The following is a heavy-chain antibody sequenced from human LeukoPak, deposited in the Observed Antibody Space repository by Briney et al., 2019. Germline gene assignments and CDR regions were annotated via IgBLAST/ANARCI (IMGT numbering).Heavy chain of an antibody. CDR1: GFTFSSYW. D-gene: IGHD2-2*01. CDR2: IKQGGSEK. Sequence: GGSLRLSCAASGFTFSSYWMSWVRQAPGKGLEWVANIKQGGSEKYYVDSVKGRFTISRDNAKNSLYLQMNSLRAEDTAVYYCARDAAAMYGADFDYWGQGTLVTVSS. CDR3: ARDAAAMYGADFDY. J-gene: IGHJ4*02. V-gene: IGHV3-7*03.